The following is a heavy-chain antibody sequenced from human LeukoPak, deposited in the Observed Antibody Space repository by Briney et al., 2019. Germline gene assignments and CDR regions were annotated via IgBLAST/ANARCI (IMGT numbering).Heavy chain of an antibody. CDR1: GFTFSSYW. J-gene: IGHJ4*02. Sequence: GGSLRLFCAASGFTFSSYWMSWVRHAPGKGLEGVANIKQDGSEKYYVDSVKGRFTISRDNAKNSLYLQMNSLRAEDTAVYYCARVRGSSYFDYWGQGTLVTVSS. V-gene: IGHV3-7*01. CDR3: ARVRGSSYFDY. CDR2: IKQDGSEK. D-gene: IGHD6-6*01.